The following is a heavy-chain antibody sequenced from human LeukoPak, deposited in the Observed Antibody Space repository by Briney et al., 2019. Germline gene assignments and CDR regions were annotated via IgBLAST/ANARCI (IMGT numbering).Heavy chain of an antibody. CDR3: AKDRAQLMATISSLDY. Sequence: GGSLRLSCAASGFTFSNSWLHWVRQAPGKGLVWVSRINERGSSTSYADSVKGRFTISRDNAKNSLYLQMNSLRDEDTALYYCAKDRAQLMATISSLDYWGQGTLVTVSS. D-gene: IGHD5-24*01. V-gene: IGHV3-74*01. CDR2: INERGSST. J-gene: IGHJ4*02. CDR1: GFTFSNSW.